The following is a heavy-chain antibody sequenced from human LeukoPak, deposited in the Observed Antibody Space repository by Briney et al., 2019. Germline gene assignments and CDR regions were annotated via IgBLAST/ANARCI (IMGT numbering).Heavy chain of an antibody. V-gene: IGHV3-30*03. CDR3: ARDGAVAEYGMDV. CDR1: GFTFSSYG. Sequence: PGGSLRLSCAASGFTFSSYGMHWVRQAPGKGLEWVAVISYDGSNKYYADSVKGRFTISRDNSKNTLYLQMNSLRAEDTAVYYCARDGAVAEYGMDVWGQGTTVTVSS. J-gene: IGHJ6*02. D-gene: IGHD6-19*01. CDR2: ISYDGSNK.